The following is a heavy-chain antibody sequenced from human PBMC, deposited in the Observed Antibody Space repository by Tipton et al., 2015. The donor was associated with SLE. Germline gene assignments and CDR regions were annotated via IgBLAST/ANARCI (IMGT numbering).Heavy chain of an antibody. CDR1: GFTFSNSW. Sequence: SMRLSCAASGFTFSNSWMHWVRQAPGKGLVWVSGFNTDGSSSYYADSVKGRFTISRDNAKNTLYLQMNSLRDEDTAVYHCVGVDRGWGQGTLVTVSS. V-gene: IGHV3-74*01. CDR2: FNTDGSSS. J-gene: IGHJ1*01. CDR3: VGVDRG. D-gene: IGHD5-12*01.